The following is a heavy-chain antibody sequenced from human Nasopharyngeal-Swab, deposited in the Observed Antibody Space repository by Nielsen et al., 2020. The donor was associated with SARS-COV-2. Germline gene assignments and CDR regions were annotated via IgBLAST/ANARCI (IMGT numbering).Heavy chain of an antibody. CDR3: ARDNRLQLWLRFYGLDV. CDR2: IYSDGST. V-gene: IGHV3-66*01. J-gene: IGHJ6*02. Sequence: GESLKISCAASGITVSSNYMTWVRQAPGKGLEWVSLIYSDGSTYYSDSVRGRFTISRDNSKNTLYLQMNYLRAEDTALYYCARDNRLQLWLRFYGLDVLGQGTTVTVSS. CDR1: GITVSSNY. D-gene: IGHD5-18*01.